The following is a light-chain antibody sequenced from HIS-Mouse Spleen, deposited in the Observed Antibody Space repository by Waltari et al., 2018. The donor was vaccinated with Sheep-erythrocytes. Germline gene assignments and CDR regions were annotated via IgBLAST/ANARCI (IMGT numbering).Light chain of an antibody. CDR2: LGS. CDR3: MQALQTPLT. CDR1: QSLLHSNGYNY. V-gene: IGKV2-28*01. J-gene: IGKJ4*01. Sequence: DIVMTQSPLSLPVTPGEPASISCRSSQSLLHSNGYNYLDWYLQKPGQSPQLLIYLGSNRGSGVPDRFSGSGSGTDFTRKISRVEAEDVGVYYCMQALQTPLTFGGGTKVEIK.